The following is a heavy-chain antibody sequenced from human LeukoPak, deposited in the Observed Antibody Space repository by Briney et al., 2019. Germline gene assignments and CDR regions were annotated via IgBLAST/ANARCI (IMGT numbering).Heavy chain of an antibody. J-gene: IGHJ6*02. Sequence: SETLSLTCTVSGGSISSYYWSWIRQPPGKGLEWIGYIYYSGSTNYNPSLKSRVTISVDTSKNQFSLKLSSVTAADTAVYYCARGSYDSSGYYYYYYYGMDVWGQGATVTVSS. CDR1: GGSISSYY. CDR3: ARGSYDSSGYYYYYYYGMDV. CDR2: IYYSGST. V-gene: IGHV4-59*01. D-gene: IGHD3-22*01.